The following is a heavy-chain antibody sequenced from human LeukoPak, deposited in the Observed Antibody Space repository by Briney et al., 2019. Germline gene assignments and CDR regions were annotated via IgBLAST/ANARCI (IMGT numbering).Heavy chain of an antibody. CDR3: ARGALYHDSSEGYDY. V-gene: IGHV1-2*06. CDR1: RYTFTGHY. D-gene: IGHD3-22*01. J-gene: IGHJ4*02. CDR2: TNPKSGGT. Sequence: ASVKDSRKASRYTFTGHYMHAVRQAPGQGLEWMGRTNPKSGGTNYAQKFEGRVTMTRDTSIRTAYMEISRLRYEATALYLRARGALYHDSSEGYDYSGQGTLVTASS.